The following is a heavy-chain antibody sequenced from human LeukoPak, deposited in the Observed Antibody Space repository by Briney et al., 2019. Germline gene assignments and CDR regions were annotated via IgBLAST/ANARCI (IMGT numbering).Heavy chain of an antibody. CDR2: ISSSGSYI. CDR1: GFTFSTYS. Sequence: GGSLRLSCAASGFTFSTYSMNWVRQAPGKGLEWVSSISSSGSYIYYADSVKGRFTISRDNAKNTLYLQMNSLRAEDTAVYYCARDRYYYDSSGYYADWGQGTLVTVSS. D-gene: IGHD3-22*01. V-gene: IGHV3-21*01. J-gene: IGHJ4*02. CDR3: ARDRYYYDSSGYYAD.